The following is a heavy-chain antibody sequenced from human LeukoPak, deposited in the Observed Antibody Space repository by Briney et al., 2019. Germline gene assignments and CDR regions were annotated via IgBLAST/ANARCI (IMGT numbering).Heavy chain of an antibody. CDR3: AKEVQQWLAHFDY. CDR1: GFTFSSYA. D-gene: IGHD6-19*01. J-gene: IGHJ4*02. Sequence: GGSLRLPCAASGFTFSSYAMSWVRQAPGKGLEWVSAISGSGGSTYYADSVKGRFTISRDNSKNTLYLQMNSLRAEDTAVYCCAKEVQQWLAHFDYWGQGTLVTVSS. CDR2: ISGSGGST. V-gene: IGHV3-23*01.